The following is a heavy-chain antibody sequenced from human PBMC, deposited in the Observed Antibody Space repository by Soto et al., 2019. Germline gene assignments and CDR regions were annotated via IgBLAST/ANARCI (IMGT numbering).Heavy chain of an antibody. Sequence: QAQLVQSGAEVKKPGASVRVSCKTSGYPFTDYFIHWVRQAPGQGLEWMGIISLYHHSTSYAQKFQGRLTVTADTSTTTVYMDLSSLTSEDSAVYWCARELYSCGGDCPYYMDYWVQGTLVTVSS. J-gene: IGHJ4*02. CDR3: ARELYSCGGDCPYYMDY. CDR1: GYPFTDYF. CDR2: ISLYHHST. D-gene: IGHD2-21*02. V-gene: IGHV1-46*01.